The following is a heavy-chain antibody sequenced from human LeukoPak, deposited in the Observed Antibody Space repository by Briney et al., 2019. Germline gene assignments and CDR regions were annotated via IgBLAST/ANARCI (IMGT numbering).Heavy chain of an antibody. CDR2: IYSSGST. CDR1: GASISSYY. CDR3: ARDCGTPSDP. Sequence: PSETLSLTCTVSGASISSYYWSWVRQPAGKGLEWIGRIYSSGSTSYNPSLKSRVTMSVDTSKNQFSLKLSSVTAADTAVYYCARDCGTPSDPWGQGTLVTVSS. J-gene: IGHJ5*02. D-gene: IGHD1-1*01. V-gene: IGHV4-4*07.